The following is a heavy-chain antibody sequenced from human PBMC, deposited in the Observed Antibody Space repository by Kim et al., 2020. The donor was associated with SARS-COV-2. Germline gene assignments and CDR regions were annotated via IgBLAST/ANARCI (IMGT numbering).Heavy chain of an antibody. V-gene: IGHV3-43*02. CDR2: ISGDGGFT. Sequence: GGSLRLSCAASGFAFDDYAMHWVRQAPGKGLEWVSLISGDGGFTFYADSVKGRFTISRDNSKNSLYLVMNSLGTADTAFYYCAKDVSHTAMGYYYYGMDVWGQGTTVTVSS. D-gene: IGHD5-18*01. CDR3: AKDVSHTAMGYYYYGMDV. J-gene: IGHJ6*02. CDR1: GFAFDDYA.